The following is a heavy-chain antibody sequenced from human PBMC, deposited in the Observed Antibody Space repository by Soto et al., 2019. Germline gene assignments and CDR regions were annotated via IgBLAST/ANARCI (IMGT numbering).Heavy chain of an antibody. J-gene: IGHJ5*02. CDR3: ATSYDTGFDP. D-gene: IGHD3-9*01. Sequence: QLQLVQSVAEVKKPGASVRVSCKAYGYPFIKYGISWIRQAPEQGLEWMGWIKVDSGYTNYALKFQGRVTMTADTSSDTSFMEMRSLRLDDTAVYFCATSYDTGFDPWGQGAQVSVSS. CDR2: IKVDSGYT. V-gene: IGHV1-18*04. CDR1: GYPFIKYG.